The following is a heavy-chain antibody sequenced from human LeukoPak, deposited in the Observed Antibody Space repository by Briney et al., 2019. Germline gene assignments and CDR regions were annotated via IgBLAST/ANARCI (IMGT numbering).Heavy chain of an antibody. J-gene: IGHJ4*02. CDR1: GGSITSSSYY. CDR3: ARLAYYYGSGSYGPYFDY. D-gene: IGHD3-10*01. Sequence: KPSETLSLTCTVSGGSITSSSYYWGWIRQPPGKGLQWIGSIYYSGSTYYNPSLKSRVTISVDTSKNQFSLKLSSVTAADTAVYYCARLAYYYGSGSYGPYFDYWGQGTLVTVSS. V-gene: IGHV4-39*01. CDR2: IYYSGST.